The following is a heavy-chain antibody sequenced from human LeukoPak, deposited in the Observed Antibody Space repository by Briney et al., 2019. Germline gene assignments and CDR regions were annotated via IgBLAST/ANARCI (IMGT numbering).Heavy chain of an antibody. CDR2: IASDGSST. D-gene: IGHD4-23*01. V-gene: IGHV3-74*01. J-gene: IGHJ4*02. CDR1: GFAFSTYW. CDR3: ARGRPHGNDY. Sequence: GGSLRLSCAASGFAFSTYWMHWVRQAPGKGLVWVSRIASDGSSTTYADSVKGRFSISRDNAKNTLYLQMNSLRVEDTAVYYCARGRPHGNDYWGQGTLVTVSS.